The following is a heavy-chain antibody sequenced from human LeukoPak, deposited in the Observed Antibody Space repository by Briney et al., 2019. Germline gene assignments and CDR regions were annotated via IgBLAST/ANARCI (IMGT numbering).Heavy chain of an antibody. J-gene: IGHJ4*02. CDR1: GGSFSGYY. Sequence: SETLSLTCGVYGGSFSGYYWTWIRQPPGKGLEWIGEINHSGITNYNPSLKSRVTISIDTSKSQFSLKLNSVTAADTAVYYCSRGLSDVYWGQGTLVTVS. V-gene: IGHV4-34*01. CDR3: SRGLSDVY. CDR2: INHSGIT.